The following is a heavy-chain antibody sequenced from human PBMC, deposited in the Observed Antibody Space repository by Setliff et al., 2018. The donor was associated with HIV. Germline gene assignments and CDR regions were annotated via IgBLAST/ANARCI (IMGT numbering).Heavy chain of an antibody. CDR3: ARDPFPSTNYNDSSAYPFAEYFQH. V-gene: IGHV1-69*10. CDR2: IIPILAIP. Sequence: SVKVSCKTSGDIFSSYAISWVRQAPGQGLEWMGRIIPILAIPIYAQTFQGRVTITADRSASTAYMELSSLRSEDTAVYYCARDPFPSTNYNDSSAYPFAEYFQHWGQGTLVTVSS. CDR1: GDIFSSYA. D-gene: IGHD3-22*01. J-gene: IGHJ1*01.